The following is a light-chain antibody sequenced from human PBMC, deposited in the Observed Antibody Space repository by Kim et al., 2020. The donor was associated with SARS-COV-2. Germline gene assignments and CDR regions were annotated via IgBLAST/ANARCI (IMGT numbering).Light chain of an antibody. CDR3: NSRDSNDNVV. CDR2: GKN. J-gene: IGLJ2*01. Sequence: SSELTQDPAVSVALGQTVRITCQGDSLRSYYATWYQQKPGQAPILVIYGKNNLPSGIPYRFSGSSSGNTASLTITGTQAGDEADYYCNSRDSNDNVVFGGGTQLTVL. V-gene: IGLV3-19*01. CDR1: SLRSYY.